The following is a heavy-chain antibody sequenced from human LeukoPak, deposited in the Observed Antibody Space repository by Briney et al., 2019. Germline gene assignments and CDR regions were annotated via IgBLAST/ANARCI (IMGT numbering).Heavy chain of an antibody. CDR1: GFTFDDYA. CDR3: AKGQQLVPDWFDP. Sequence: PGRSLRLSCAASGFTFDDYAMHWVRQAPGKGLEWVSGISWNSGSIGYADSVKGRFTISRDNAKNSLYLQMNSLRAEDTALNYCAKGQQLVPDWFDPWGQGTLVTVSS. CDR2: ISWNSGSI. J-gene: IGHJ5*02. V-gene: IGHV3-9*01. D-gene: IGHD6-13*01.